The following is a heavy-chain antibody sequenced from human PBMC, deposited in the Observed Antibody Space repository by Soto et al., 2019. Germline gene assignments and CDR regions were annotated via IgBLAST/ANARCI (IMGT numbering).Heavy chain of an antibody. CDR3: ARGEQYSGRIFDY. V-gene: IGHV6-1*01. J-gene: IGHJ4*01. Sequence: PSQTLSLTCAITGDSVSSNSAGWSWVRQSPSRGLEWLGRPYYRSKWYYEYAVSVRGRITINPDTSKNQYSLQLNSVTPEDTAVYFCARGEQYSGRIFDYWGQGTLVTVSS. D-gene: IGHD1-26*01. CDR1: GDSVSSNSAG. CDR2: PYYRSKWYY.